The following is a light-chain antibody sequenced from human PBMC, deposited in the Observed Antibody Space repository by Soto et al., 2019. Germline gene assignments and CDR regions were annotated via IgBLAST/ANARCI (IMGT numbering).Light chain of an antibody. J-gene: IGLJ2*01. CDR2: EGN. CDR3: CSYADSSTVI. Sequence: QSALTQPASVSGSPGQSITISCTGTSGDIGTYNLVSWYQQHPGRAPKLIIFEGNKRPSGVSHHFSGSNSGNTSSLTISGLQSEDEADYHCCSYADSSTVICGGGTKVTVL. CDR1: SGDIGTYNL. V-gene: IGLV2-23*01.